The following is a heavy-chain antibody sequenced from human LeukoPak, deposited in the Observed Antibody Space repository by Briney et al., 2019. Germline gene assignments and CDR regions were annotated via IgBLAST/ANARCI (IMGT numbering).Heavy chain of an antibody. CDR3: ARDAGYQLSRRDYYAMDV. D-gene: IGHD2-2*01. V-gene: IGHV4-39*07. CDR1: GGSISSSSYY. J-gene: IGHJ6*02. CDR2: IYYSGNS. Sequence: SETLSLTCTVSGGSISSSSYYWGWVRQPPGKGLEWIGSIYYSGNSYYNPSLKSRVNISVDTSKNQFSLKLNSVTAADTAVYYCARDAGYQLSRRDYYAMDVWGQGTTVTVS.